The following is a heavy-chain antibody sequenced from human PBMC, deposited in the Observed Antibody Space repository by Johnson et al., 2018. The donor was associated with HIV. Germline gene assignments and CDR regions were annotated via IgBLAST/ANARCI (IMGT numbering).Heavy chain of an antibody. CDR2: ISTSDGTI. CDR3: VRVGKYCDDDCHSGVDAFDI. Sequence: QVQLVESGGGLVKPGGSLRLSCVASGFTFSDYYMTWIRQAPGKGLEWVSYISTSDGTIYSADTVKGRFTISRDNAKNSLYLHMNSLRVEDTALYYCVRVGKYCDDDCHSGVDAFDIWGQGTMVTVSS. V-gene: IGHV3-11*01. CDR1: GFTFSDYY. D-gene: IGHD2-21*02. J-gene: IGHJ3*02.